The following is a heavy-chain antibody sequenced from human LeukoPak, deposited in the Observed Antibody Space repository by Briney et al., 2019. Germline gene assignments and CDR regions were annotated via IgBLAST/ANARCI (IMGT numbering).Heavy chain of an antibody. CDR2: ISYNGSNK. CDR1: GFTFSSYN. D-gene: IGHD5-18*01. V-gene: IGHV3-30-3*01. J-gene: IGHJ3*02. Sequence: GGSLRLSCVASGFTFSSYNMHWVRQAPGKGLEWVAVISYNGSNKYYADSVKGRSTISRDNSKNTLYLQVNSLRPEDTAVYYCGRDTVGYGGAFDIWGQGTMVTVSS. CDR3: GRDTVGYGGAFDI.